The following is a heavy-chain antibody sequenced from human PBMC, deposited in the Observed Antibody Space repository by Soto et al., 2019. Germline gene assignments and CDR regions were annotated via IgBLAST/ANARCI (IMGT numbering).Heavy chain of an antibody. CDR3: ARAGQYYDSSGYAD. CDR1: GYSFATSG. D-gene: IGHD3-22*01. Sequence: QVKLVQSGTEVKKPGASMKVSCKASGYSFATSGISWVRQAPGQGLEWMGWSSAYNGNTNYDQKLQDRIIMTTDTSTSTAYLELSSLRSDDTAVYYCARAGQYYDSSGYADWGQGTLVTVSS. V-gene: IGHV1-18*01. J-gene: IGHJ4*02. CDR2: SSAYNGNT.